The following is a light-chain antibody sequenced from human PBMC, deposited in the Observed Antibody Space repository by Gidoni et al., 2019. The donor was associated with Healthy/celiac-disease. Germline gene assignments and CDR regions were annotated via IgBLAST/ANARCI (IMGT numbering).Light chain of an antibody. CDR1: QSVSSY. V-gene: IGKV3-11*01. Sequence: EIVLTQSPATLSLSPGERATLSCRASQSVSSYLALYQQKPGQAPRLLIYDASNRATGIPARFSGSGSGTDFTLTISSLEPEDFAVYYCQQRSNWRRTFGQGTKVEIK. CDR2: DAS. CDR3: QQRSNWRRT. J-gene: IGKJ1*01.